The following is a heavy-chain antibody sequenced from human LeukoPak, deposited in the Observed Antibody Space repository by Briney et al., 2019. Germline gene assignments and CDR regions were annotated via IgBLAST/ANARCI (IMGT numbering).Heavy chain of an antibody. CDR1: GYTFTGYY. CDR3: ARNIVVVVAATLLNWFDP. Sequence: GASVKVSCKASGYTFTGYYMHWVRQAPGQGLEWMGWINPNSGGTNYARKFQGRVTMTRDTSISTAYMELSRLRSDDTAVYYCARNIVVVVAATLLNWFDPWGQGTLVTVSS. J-gene: IGHJ5*02. CDR2: INPNSGGT. D-gene: IGHD2-15*01. V-gene: IGHV1-2*02.